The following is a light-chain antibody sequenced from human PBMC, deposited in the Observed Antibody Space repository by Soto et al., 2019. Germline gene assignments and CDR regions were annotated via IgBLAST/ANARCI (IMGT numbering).Light chain of an antibody. J-gene: IGLJ1*01. CDR1: SSNIGSNT. V-gene: IGLV1-44*01. CDR2: SNN. Sequence: QSLLAQPASASSTPGQRVTISCSGSSSNIGSNTVNWYQQLPGTAPKLLIYSNNQRPSGVPDRFSGSKSGTSASLAISGLQSEDEADYYCAAWDDSLNVYVFGTGTKVTVL. CDR3: AAWDDSLNVYV.